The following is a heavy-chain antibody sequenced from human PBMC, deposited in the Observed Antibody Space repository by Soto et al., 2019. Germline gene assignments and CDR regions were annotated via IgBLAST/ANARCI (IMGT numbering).Heavy chain of an antibody. CDR1: GGSISSSSYY. V-gene: IGHV4-39*01. Sequence: SETLSLTCTVSGGSISSSSYYWGWIRQPPGKGLEWIGSIYYSGSTYYNPSLKSRVTISVDTSKNQFSLKLSSVTAADTAVYYCASLNYYYYYMDVWGKGTTVTVSS. CDR2: IYYSGST. CDR3: ASLNYYYYYMDV. J-gene: IGHJ6*03.